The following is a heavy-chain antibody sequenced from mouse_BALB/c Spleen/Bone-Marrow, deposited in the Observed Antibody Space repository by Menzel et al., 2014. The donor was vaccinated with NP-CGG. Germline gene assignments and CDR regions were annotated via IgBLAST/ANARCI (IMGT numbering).Heavy chain of an antibody. Sequence: EVKLVESGGGLVQPGDSLRLSCATSGFTFSDFYMEWVRQPPGKRLEWIAASRNKAKSYTTEYSASVKGRFIVSRATSQSVLYLQMNALRAEDTAIYYCARDVGYGNYFVYWGQGTLVTVSA. CDR1: GFTFSDFY. J-gene: IGHJ3*01. V-gene: IGHV7-1*02. D-gene: IGHD2-10*02. CDR2: SRNKAKSYTT. CDR3: ARDVGYGNYFVY.